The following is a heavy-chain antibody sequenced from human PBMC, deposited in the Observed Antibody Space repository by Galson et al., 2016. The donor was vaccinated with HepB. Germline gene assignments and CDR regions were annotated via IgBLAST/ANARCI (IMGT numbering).Heavy chain of an antibody. D-gene: IGHD3-10*01. V-gene: IGHV4-31*03. J-gene: IGHJ4*02. CDR3: ARGVDYYGSKRLIDY. Sequence: TLSLTCTVSGGSISSGGYYWTWVRQHPGKGLEWAGYIYYSGSTSYNPSLKSRLRISADAPKNLFSLKLSSVTAADTAMYYCARGVDYYGSKRLIDYWGRGTLVIVSS. CDR2: IYYSGST. CDR1: GGSISSGGYY.